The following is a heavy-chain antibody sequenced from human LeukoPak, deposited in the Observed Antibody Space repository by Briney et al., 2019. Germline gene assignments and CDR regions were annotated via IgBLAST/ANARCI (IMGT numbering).Heavy chain of an antibody. D-gene: IGHD5-18*01. CDR1: GYTFTSYD. CDR3: ARGFLRGYSYGYEEDYFDY. J-gene: IGHJ4*02. CDR2: MNPNSGNT. V-gene: IGHV1-8*03. Sequence: ASVKVSCKASGYTFTSYDINWVRQATGQGLEWMGWMNPNSGNTGYAQKFQGRVTITRNTSISTAYMELSSLRSEDTAVYYCARGFLRGYSYGYEEDYFDYWGQGTLVTVSS.